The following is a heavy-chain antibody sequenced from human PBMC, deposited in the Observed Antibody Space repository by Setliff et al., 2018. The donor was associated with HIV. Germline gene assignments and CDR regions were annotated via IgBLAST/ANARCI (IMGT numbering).Heavy chain of an antibody. CDR2: INTNTGNP. D-gene: IGHD3-10*01. V-gene: IGHV7-4-1*02. CDR1: GYTFTSYA. CDR3: ARDRILWFGELSGAFDI. J-gene: IGHJ3*02. Sequence: ASVKVSCKASGYTFTSYAMNWVRQAPGQGLEWMGWINTNTGNPTYAQVFTGRFVFSLDTPVSTAYLQISSLKAEDTAVYYCARDRILWFGELSGAFDIWGQGTMVTVSS.